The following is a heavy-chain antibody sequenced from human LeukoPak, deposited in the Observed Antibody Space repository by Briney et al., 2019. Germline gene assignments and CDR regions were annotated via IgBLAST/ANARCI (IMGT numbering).Heavy chain of an antibody. Sequence: PSQTLSLTCTVSGGSISSGSYYWSWHRQPAGQGLEWIVRIYTSGSTNYNPSIKSRITITVDRTKNQFSLKLTSVTAADTAVYYCARVSGFGDPFDYWGQGTLFTVSS. J-gene: IGHJ4*02. V-gene: IGHV4-61*02. CDR2: IYTSGST. D-gene: IGHD3-10*01. CDR3: ARVSGFGDPFDY. CDR1: GGSISSGSYY.